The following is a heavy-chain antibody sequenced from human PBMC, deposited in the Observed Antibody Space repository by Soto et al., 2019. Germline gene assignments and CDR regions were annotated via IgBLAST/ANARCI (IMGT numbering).Heavy chain of an antibody. CDR1: GYTFTSYG. D-gene: IGHD6-13*01. CDR2: ISAYNGNT. CDR3: ARHPERIAEIGWFDP. J-gene: IGHJ5*02. Sequence: GASVKVSCKASGYTFTSYGISWVRQAPGQGLERMGWISAYNGNTNYAQKLQGRVTMTTDTSTSTAYMELRSLRAEDTAVYYCARHPERIAEIGWFDPWGQGTLVTVSS. V-gene: IGHV1-18*01.